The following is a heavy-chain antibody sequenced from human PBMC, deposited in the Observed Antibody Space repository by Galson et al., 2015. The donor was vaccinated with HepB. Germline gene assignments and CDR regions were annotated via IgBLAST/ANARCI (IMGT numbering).Heavy chain of an antibody. J-gene: IGHJ4*02. Sequence: SLRLSCAASGFTFSSYGMHWVRQAPGKGLEWVAVIWYDGSNKYYADSVKGRFTISRDNSKNTLYLQMNSLRAEDTAVYYCAREQGPELEPGGDYFDYWGQGTLVTVSS. V-gene: IGHV3-33*01. CDR3: AREQGPELEPGGDYFDY. CDR2: IWYDGSNK. CDR1: GFTFSSYG. D-gene: IGHD1-1*01.